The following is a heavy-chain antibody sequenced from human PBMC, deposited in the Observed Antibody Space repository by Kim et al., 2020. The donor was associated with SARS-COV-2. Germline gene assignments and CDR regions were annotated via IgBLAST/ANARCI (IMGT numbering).Heavy chain of an antibody. CDR1: GGSISSYY. CDR2: IYYSGST. V-gene: IGHV4-59*08. CDR3: ARLGYCSSTSCRGAFDI. Sequence: SETLSLTCTVSGGSISSYYWSWIRQPPGKGLEWIGYIYYSGSTNYNPSLKSRVTISVDTSKNQFSLKLSSVTAADTAVYYCARLGYCSSTSCRGAFDIWGQGTMVTVSS. D-gene: IGHD2-2*01. J-gene: IGHJ3*02.